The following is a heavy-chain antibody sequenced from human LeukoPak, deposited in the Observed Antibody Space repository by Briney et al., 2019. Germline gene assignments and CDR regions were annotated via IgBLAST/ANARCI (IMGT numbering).Heavy chain of an antibody. CDR2: ISAGNGNT. CDR3: ARGSIFPRYGMDV. J-gene: IGHJ6*02. V-gene: IGHV1-3*01. Sequence: ASVKVSCKASGYTFTTYAMHWVRQAPGQRLECMGWISAGNGNTKYSQKFQGRVTITRDKSASIVSMELSSLTSEDTGVYYCARGSIFPRYGMDVWGQGTTVTVSS. CDR1: GYTFTTYA. D-gene: IGHD3-9*01.